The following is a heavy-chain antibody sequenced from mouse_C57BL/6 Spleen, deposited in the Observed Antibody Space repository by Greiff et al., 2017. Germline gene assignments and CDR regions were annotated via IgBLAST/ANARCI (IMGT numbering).Heavy chain of an antibody. CDR1: GFTFSSYA. CDR3: ARAYGNFDY. CDR2: ISDGGSYT. J-gene: IGHJ2*01. D-gene: IGHD2-1*01. V-gene: IGHV5-4*03. Sequence: EVKVVESGGGLVKPGGSLKLSCAASGFTFSSYAMSWVRQTPEKRLEWVATISDGGSYTYYPDNVQGRFPISRDNAKNNLYLQMSHLKSEDTAMYYCARAYGNFDYWGKGTTLTVSS.